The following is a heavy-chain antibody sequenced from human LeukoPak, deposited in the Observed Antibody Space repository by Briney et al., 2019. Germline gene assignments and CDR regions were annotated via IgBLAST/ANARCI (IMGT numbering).Heavy chain of an antibody. V-gene: IGHV3-21*01. CDR1: GFTFSSYS. CDR3: ASTLGDYDSSGSAFDI. CDR2: ISSSSSYI. D-gene: IGHD3-22*01. J-gene: IGHJ3*02. Sequence: GGSLRLSCAASGFTFSSYSMNWVRQAPGKGLEWVSSISSSSSYIYYADSVKGRFTISRDNAKNSLYLQMNSLRAEDTAVYYCASTLGDYDSSGSAFDIWGQGTMVTVSS.